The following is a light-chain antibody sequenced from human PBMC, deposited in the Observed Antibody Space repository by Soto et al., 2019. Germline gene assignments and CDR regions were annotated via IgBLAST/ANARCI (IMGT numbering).Light chain of an antibody. Sequence: EIVMTQSPGTLSLSPGERATLSCRASQSVASNFAWYQQKPGQDPRLLIYGASTSATGIPARFIGSGSGTEFTLTISSLQSEDVLVYYFQQYNNWPPDTFGQGTKLEIK. V-gene: IGKV3-15*01. CDR3: QQYNNWPPDT. CDR1: QSVASN. CDR2: GAS. J-gene: IGKJ2*01.